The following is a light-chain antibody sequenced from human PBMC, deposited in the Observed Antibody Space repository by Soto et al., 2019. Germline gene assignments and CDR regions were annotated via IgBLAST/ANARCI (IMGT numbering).Light chain of an antibody. J-gene: IGKJ4*01. Sequence: IQMTQSPFHPSSSLRNKVTLTFRASQSISSWLAWYQQKPGKAPKLLIYDASSLESGVPSRFSGSGSGTEFTLTISSLQPDDFATYYCQQYNSSPLTFGGGTKVDIK. CDR1: QSISSW. V-gene: IGKV1-5*01. CDR2: DAS. CDR3: QQYNSSPLT.